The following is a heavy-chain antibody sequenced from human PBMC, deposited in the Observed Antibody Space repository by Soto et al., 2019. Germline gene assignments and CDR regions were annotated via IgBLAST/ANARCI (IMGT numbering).Heavy chain of an antibody. D-gene: IGHD6-19*01. J-gene: IGHJ4*02. Sequence: ANSVNGRFTISRDDSKNTLYLQMNSLRAEDTAVYYCGRVGAVAAVDYWGQGTLVTVS. V-gene: IGHV3-53*01. CDR3: GRVGAVAAVDY.